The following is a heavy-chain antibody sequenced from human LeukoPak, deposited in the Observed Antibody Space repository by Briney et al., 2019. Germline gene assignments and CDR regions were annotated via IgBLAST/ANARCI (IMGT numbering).Heavy chain of an antibody. CDR1: GNYW. D-gene: IGHD2-2*01. Sequence: GGSLRLSCAASGNYWMHWVRQAPGKGLVWVSHINSDGSWTSYADSVKGRFTISKDNAKNTVCLQMNNLRAEDTAVYYCVSFYETYWGRGTLVTVSS. CDR3: VSFYETY. V-gene: IGHV3-74*01. J-gene: IGHJ4*02. CDR2: INSDGSWT.